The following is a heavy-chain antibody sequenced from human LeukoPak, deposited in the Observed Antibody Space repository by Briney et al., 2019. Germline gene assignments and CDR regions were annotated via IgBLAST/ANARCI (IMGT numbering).Heavy chain of an antibody. CDR1: GGSISSYY. Sequence: SETLSLTCTVSGGSISSYYWSWIRQPPGKGLEWIGYIYYSGSTNYNPSLKSRVTISVDTSKNQFSLKLSSVTAADTAVYYCARDRTFLGYSYGDGMDVWGQGTTVTVSS. D-gene: IGHD5-18*01. CDR3: ARDRTFLGYSYGDGMDV. J-gene: IGHJ6*02. V-gene: IGHV4-59*01. CDR2: IYYSGST.